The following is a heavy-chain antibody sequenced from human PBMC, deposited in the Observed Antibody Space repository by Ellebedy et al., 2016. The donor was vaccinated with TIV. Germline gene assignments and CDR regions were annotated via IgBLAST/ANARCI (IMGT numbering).Heavy chain of an antibody. Sequence: GESLKISCAASGFTVSTNYMSWVRQAPGKGLEWVANIKQDGSEKYYVDSVKGRFTISRDNAKNSLYLQMNSLRAEDTAVYYCARSSRWGYDFDYWGQGTLVTVSS. CDR3: ARSSRWGYDFDY. CDR2: IKQDGSEK. D-gene: IGHD7-27*01. CDR1: GFTVSTNY. J-gene: IGHJ4*02. V-gene: IGHV3-7*01.